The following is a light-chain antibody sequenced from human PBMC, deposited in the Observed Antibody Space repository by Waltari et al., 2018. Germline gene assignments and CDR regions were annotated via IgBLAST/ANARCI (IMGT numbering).Light chain of an antibody. J-gene: IGKJ1*01. CDR1: QSIGIY. V-gene: IGKV3-20*01. CDR2: HAS. Sequence: EIVLTQSPGTLSLSQGARATLSCRASQSIGIYLAWYQQRPGQAPRLLMYHASSRATGIPDRFSGSGSGTDFSLTISRLDPEDFAVYYCQKYESLPATFGQGTKVEIK. CDR3: QKYESLPAT.